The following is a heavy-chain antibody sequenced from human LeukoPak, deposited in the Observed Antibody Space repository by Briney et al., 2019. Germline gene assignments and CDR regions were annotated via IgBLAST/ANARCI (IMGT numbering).Heavy chain of an antibody. D-gene: IGHD3-3*01. CDR2: IYYRGST. CDR3: ARHASVSGNWPRPLDY. V-gene: IGHV4-38-2*01. CDR1: GYSISRGYY. J-gene: IGHJ4*02. Sequence: SETPSLTCAVSGYSISRGYYWGGIRQPPGKGGVWIANIYYRGSTYYSPSLRSRVTISVDTSKNPFSLKLTSVTAADTAVYYCARHASVSGNWPRPLDYWGQGSLVTVSS.